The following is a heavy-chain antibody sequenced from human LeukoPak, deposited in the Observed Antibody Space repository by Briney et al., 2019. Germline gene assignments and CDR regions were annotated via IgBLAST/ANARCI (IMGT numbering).Heavy chain of an antibody. Sequence: GGSLRLSCAASGFTFSSYSMNWVRQAPGKGLKWVSYISSSSSTIYYADSVKGRFTISRDNAKNSLYLQMNSLRAEDTAVYYCARNRHSSWSPLYYFDYWGQGTLVTVSS. V-gene: IGHV3-48*01. D-gene: IGHD6-13*01. J-gene: IGHJ4*02. CDR3: ARNRHSSWSPLYYFDY. CDR1: GFTFSSYS. CDR2: ISSSSSTI.